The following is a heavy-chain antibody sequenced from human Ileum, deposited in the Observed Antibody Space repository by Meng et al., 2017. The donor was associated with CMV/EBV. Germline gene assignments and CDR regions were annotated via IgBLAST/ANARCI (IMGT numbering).Heavy chain of an antibody. D-gene: IGHD6-13*01. CDR2: ISDTGYT. Sequence: GGSITSGGFSWNWIRQSPGKGLEWIGYISDTGYTSYNPSLKGRVTLSMDTSKNEFSLQLNSVTAADTAVYFCAREAANSSTWYLDSWGQGTLVTVSS. J-gene: IGHJ4*02. V-gene: IGHV4-30-4*01. CDR1: GGSITSGGFS. CDR3: AREAANSSTWYLDS.